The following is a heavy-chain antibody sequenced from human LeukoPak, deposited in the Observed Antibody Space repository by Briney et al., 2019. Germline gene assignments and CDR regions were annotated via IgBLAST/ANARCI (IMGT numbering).Heavy chain of an antibody. V-gene: IGHV3-23*01. J-gene: IGHJ4*02. Sequence: GGSLRLSCAASGFIFSNYDMTWVRQGPGKGLEYVSSISRTGTYRFYTDSVKGRFTISRDNSKSTMFLQMNSLRAEDTAEYYCGLRYGDFFDFRGQGTLVTVAA. D-gene: IGHD2-2*02. CDR3: GLRYGDFFDF. CDR1: GFIFSNYD. CDR2: ISRTGTYR.